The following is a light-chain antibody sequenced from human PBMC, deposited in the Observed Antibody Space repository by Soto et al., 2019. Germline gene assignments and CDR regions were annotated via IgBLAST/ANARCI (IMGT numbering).Light chain of an antibody. CDR1: QTISSSY. Sequence: EIVLTQSPGTLSLSPGERATLSCRASQTISSSYLAWYQQKPGQAPRLLMYAISSRATGIPDRFRGSGSGTDFTLTITRLGPEDFAVYYCQQYDSSSPRTFGQGTKVEIK. CDR3: QQYDSSSPRT. J-gene: IGKJ1*01. CDR2: AIS. V-gene: IGKV3-20*01.